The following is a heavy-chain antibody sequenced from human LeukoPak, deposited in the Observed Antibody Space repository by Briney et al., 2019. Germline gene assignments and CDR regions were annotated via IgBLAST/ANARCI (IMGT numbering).Heavy chain of an antibody. D-gene: IGHD3-22*01. CDR3: ARGRANYDSTGYYY. Sequence: PSETLSLTCTVSGGSISSYYWSWIRQPPGKGLEWIGCIYYSGSTNYNPSLKSRVTISVDTSKNQFSLKLSSVTAADTAVYYCARGRANYDSTGYYYWGQGILVTVSS. V-gene: IGHV4-59*08. CDR1: GGSISSYY. J-gene: IGHJ4*02. CDR2: IYYSGST.